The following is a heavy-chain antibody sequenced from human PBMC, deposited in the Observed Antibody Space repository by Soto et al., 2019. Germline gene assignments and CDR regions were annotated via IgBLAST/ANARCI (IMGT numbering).Heavy chain of an antibody. V-gene: IGHV4-59*08. CDR2: VYHSGST. D-gene: IGHD2-2*02. CDR3: AIGYMDWFDP. Sequence: PSETLSLTCTVSSHSTSYYYWSWIRVAPGKGLEWIGSVYHSGSTNYNPSLKSRVTILRDSSKAQFSLKLNSATAADTAVYYCAIGYMDWFDPWGQGTLVTVSS. CDR1: SHSTSYYY. J-gene: IGHJ5*02.